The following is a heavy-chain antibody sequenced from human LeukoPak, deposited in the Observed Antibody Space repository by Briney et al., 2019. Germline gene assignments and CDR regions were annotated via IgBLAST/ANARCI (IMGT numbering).Heavy chain of an antibody. CDR3: AKWYCTTSTCYYDY. CDR1: GIIVSSNY. V-gene: IGHV3-66*01. Sequence: GGSLRLSCAASGIIVSSNYMNWVRHAPGKGLEWVSVIYSGGNTDYTDSVKGRFTISRDNSKNMLYLQMNSLRADDTAVYYCAKWYCTTSTCYYDYWGQGTLVTVSS. D-gene: IGHD2-8*01. CDR2: IYSGGNT. J-gene: IGHJ4*02.